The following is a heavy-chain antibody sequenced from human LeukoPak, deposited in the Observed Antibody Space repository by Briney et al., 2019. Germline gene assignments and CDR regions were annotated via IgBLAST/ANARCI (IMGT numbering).Heavy chain of an antibody. CDR3: AKDGWHYYDSSGYWAPDY. CDR2: ITNSGNSK. CDR1: EFTFSSYS. V-gene: IGHV3-48*01. J-gene: IGHJ4*02. Sequence: GGSLRLSCAASEFTFSSYSMNWVRQAPGKGLEWVSYITNSGNSKSYADSVKGRFTISRDNSKNTLYLQMNSLRAEDTAVYYCAKDGWHYYDSSGYWAPDYWGQGTLVTVSS. D-gene: IGHD3-22*01.